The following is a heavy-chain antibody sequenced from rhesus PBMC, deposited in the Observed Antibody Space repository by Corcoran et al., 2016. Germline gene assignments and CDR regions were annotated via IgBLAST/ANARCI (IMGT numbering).Heavy chain of an antibody. CDR3: AREGKDSNESFDY. D-gene: IGHD4-23*01. CDR2: ISGRGGST. V-gene: IGHV4-65*01. CDR1: GGSVSRSNW. Sequence: QVQLQESGPGLVKPSETLSLTCAVSGGSVSRSNWWSWIRQPPGKGLEGIGYISGRGGSTSYNPSLKSRVTISTDTSKNQFSLKLSSVTAADTAVYYCAREGKDSNESFDYWGQGVLVTVSS. J-gene: IGHJ4*01.